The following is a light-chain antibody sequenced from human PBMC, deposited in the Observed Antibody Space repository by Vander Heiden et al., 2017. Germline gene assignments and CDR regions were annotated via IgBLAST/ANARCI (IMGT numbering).Light chain of an antibody. J-gene: IGLJ1*01. Sequence: SCVLTQPPSVSVAPGQTARITCGGNNIGSKSVHWYQQKPGQAPVLVVFDDSDRLSGIPERFSCSNSGNTATMTISRVEAGDEADDYCQVWDSRSDHLYVFGTGTKVTVL. CDR1: NIGSKS. V-gene: IGLV3-21*02. CDR2: DDS. CDR3: QVWDSRSDHLYV.